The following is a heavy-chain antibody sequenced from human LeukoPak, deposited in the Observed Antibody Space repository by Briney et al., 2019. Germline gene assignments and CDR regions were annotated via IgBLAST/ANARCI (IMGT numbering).Heavy chain of an antibody. D-gene: IGHD2-2*01. CDR2: ISGSGGST. V-gene: IGHV3-23*01. J-gene: IGHJ3*02. CDR3: AREDIVVVPAAYTAGTPHDAFDI. Sequence: QAGGSLRLSCAASGFTFSSYAMSWVRQAPGKGLEWVSAISGSGGSTYYADSVKGRFTISRDNSKNTLYLQMNSLRAEDTAVYYCAREDIVVVPAAYTAGTPHDAFDIWGPGTMVTVSS. CDR1: GFTFSSYA.